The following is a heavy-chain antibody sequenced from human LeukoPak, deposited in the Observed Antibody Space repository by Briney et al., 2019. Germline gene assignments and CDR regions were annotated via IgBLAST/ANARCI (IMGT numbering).Heavy chain of an antibody. CDR1: GYTFTSYG. CDR3: ARELGSGVATIQDY. Sequence: GASVKVSCKASGYTFTSYGISWVRQATGQGLAWMGWISAYNGNTNYAQKLQGRVTMTTDTSTSTAYMELRSLRSDDTAVYYCARELGSGVATIQDYWGQGTLVSVSS. V-gene: IGHV1-18*01. D-gene: IGHD5-12*01. CDR2: ISAYNGNT. J-gene: IGHJ4*02.